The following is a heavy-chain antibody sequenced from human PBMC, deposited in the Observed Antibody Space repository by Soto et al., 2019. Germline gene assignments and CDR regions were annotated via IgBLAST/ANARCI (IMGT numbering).Heavy chain of an antibody. Sequence: GASVKVSCKASGYTFTSYGISWVRQAPGQGLEWMGWISAYNGNTNYAQKLQGRVTMTTDTSTSTAYMELRSLRSDDTAVYYCALDNYDSSGYYYYGMDVWGQGTTVTVYS. CDR2: ISAYNGNT. V-gene: IGHV1-18*04. J-gene: IGHJ6*02. D-gene: IGHD3-22*01. CDR1: GYTFTSYG. CDR3: ALDNYDSSGYYYYGMDV.